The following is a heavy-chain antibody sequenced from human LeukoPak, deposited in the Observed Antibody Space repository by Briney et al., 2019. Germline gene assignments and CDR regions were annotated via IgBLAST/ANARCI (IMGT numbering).Heavy chain of an antibody. J-gene: IGHJ4*02. CDR1: GGTFISYA. D-gene: IGHD3-22*01. Sequence: WASVTVSCKPSGGTFISYAISWVRQAPGQGREWMGGIIPIFGTANYAQKLQGRGTITADGATSTAYMELSSLRSEDTAVYYCARDSHYFHSSGSVFNYGGQGTLVTVSS. CDR2: IIPIFGTA. CDR3: ARDSHYFHSSGSVFNY. V-gene: IGHV1-69*13.